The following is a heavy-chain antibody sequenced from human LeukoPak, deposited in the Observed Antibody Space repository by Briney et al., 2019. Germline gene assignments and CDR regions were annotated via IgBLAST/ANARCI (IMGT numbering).Heavy chain of an antibody. CDR1: GFTFSSYA. V-gene: IGHV3-23*01. D-gene: IGHD6-13*01. Sequence: PGGSLRLSCAASGFTFSSYAMSWVRQAPGKGLEWVSAMRGSGGSTYYADSVKGRFTISRDNSKNTLYLQMNSLRAEDTAVYYCATISGYSSSWFFDYWGQGTLVTVSS. CDR3: ATISGYSSSWFFDY. J-gene: IGHJ4*02. CDR2: MRGSGGST.